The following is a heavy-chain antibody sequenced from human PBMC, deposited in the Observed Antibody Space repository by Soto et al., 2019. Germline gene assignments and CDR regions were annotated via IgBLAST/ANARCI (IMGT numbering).Heavy chain of an antibody. V-gene: IGHV3-7*03. Sequence: GGSLRLSCAASGFTFRSYWMTWVRQAPGKGLEWVANIKQDGSEKFYVDSGKGRFTISRVNARESLYLQMNSPRAEDTAVYYCTRDYPYHYGLDVWGQGTTVTVSS. D-gene: IGHD3-16*01. CDR2: IKQDGSEK. CDR3: TRDYPYHYGLDV. J-gene: IGHJ6*02. CDR1: GFTFRSYW.